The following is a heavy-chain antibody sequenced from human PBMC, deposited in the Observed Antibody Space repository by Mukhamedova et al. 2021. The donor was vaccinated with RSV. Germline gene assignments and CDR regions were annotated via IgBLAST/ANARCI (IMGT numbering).Heavy chain of an antibody. V-gene: IGHV3-23*01. CDR3: AKDFTLFLEWLLPYFDY. Sequence: AEYMGGRFTISRDNSKNTLSLQMNSLSAEDTAIYYCAKDFTLFLEWLLPYFDYWGQGALVTVSS. D-gene: IGHD3-3*01. J-gene: IGHJ4*02.